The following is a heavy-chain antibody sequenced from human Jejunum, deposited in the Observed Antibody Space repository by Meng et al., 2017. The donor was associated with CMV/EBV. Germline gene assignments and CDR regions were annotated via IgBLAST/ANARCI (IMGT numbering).Heavy chain of an antibody. Sequence: YYWSWVRQPPGKGLEWIRYICYNGSTNYNPSLKSRVTISVDTSKNQFSLKLTSVTAADTAVYYCARHRSDCTTTSCHQRGYYFDYWGQGTLVTVSS. CDR1: YY. CDR3: ARHRSDCTTTSCHQRGYYFDY. J-gene: IGHJ4*02. V-gene: IGHV4-61*07. D-gene: IGHD2-2*01. CDR2: ICYNGST.